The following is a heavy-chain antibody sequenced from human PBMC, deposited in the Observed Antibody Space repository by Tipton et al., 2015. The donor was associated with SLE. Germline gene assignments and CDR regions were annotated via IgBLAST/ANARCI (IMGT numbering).Heavy chain of an antibody. J-gene: IGHJ4*02. CDR1: GGTFSSYA. D-gene: IGHD6-19*01. V-gene: IGHV1-69*06. Sequence: QVQLVQSGAEVKKPGSSVKVSCKASGGTFSSYAISWVRQAPGQGLEWMGGIIPIFGTANYAQKFQGRVTMTTDTSTSTAYMELRSLTSDDTAVYYCARVASSSSGGYDWCQGTLVTVSS. CDR2: IIPIFGTA. CDR3: ARVASSSSGGYD.